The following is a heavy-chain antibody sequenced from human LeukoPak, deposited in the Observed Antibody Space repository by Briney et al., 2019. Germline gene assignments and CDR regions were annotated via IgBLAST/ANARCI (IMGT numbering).Heavy chain of an antibody. V-gene: IGHV3-23*01. CDR2: ISGSGGST. Sequence: GGSLRLSCAASGFPFNAYWMTWVRQAPGKGLEWVSAISGSGGSTFYADSVKGRFTISRDTSKNTLYLQMNSLRAEDTAVYYCAKEDPKYYYYGMDVWGQGTTVTVSS. J-gene: IGHJ6*02. CDR3: AKEDPKYYYYGMDV. CDR1: GFPFNAYW.